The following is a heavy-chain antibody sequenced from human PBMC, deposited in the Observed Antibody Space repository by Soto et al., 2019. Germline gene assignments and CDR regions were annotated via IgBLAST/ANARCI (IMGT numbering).Heavy chain of an antibody. J-gene: IGHJ4*02. Sequence: QVQLQESGPGLVKPSQTLSLTCTVSGSSISSVGYNWSWLRQHPGKCLEWIGYIYSSGSTHYNPSLKSRVTLSVDTSKIQFSLKVTSLTAADTAVYYCARYGSGSYSPTTFDCWGQGTLVTVSS. V-gene: IGHV4-31*03. D-gene: IGHD3-10*01. CDR1: GSSISSVGYN. CDR3: ARYGSGSYSPTTFDC. CDR2: IYSSGST.